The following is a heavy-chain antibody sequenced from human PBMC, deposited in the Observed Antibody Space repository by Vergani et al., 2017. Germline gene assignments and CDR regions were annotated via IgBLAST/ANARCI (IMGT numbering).Heavy chain of an antibody. CDR1: GGSMSGNY. D-gene: IGHD3-10*01. V-gene: IGHV4-59*01. Sequence: QVRLQESGPGLVKPSETLSLTCSVSGGSMSGNYWSWIRQPPGKELEWIGYMFHSGSTNYNPPLETRVTISGDTSKNQFSLTLNSVTAADTAVYYCGRVADFYGLGSRLLCLWGQGILVTVSS. CDR2: MFHSGST. J-gene: IGHJ4*02. CDR3: GRVADFYGLGSRLLCL.